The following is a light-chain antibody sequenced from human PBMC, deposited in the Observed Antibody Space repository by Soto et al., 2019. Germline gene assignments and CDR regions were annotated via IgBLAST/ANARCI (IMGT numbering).Light chain of an antibody. CDR2: AAS. CDR3: QQYNYWPRT. Sequence: DIQLTQSPSFLSASVGDRVTITCRASQRISSYLAWYQQKPGKAPELLIYAASTLQSGVPSRFSGSGSGTEFTLTITSLQSEDFAVYYCQQYNYWPRTFGQGTKVDIK. CDR1: QRISSY. V-gene: IGKV1-9*01. J-gene: IGKJ1*01.